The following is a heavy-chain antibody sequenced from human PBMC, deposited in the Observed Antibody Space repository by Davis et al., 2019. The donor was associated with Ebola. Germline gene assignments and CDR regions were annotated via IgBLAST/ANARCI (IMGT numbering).Heavy chain of an antibody. CDR1: GGSISSYY. J-gene: IGHJ4*02. D-gene: IGHD3-10*01. Sequence: MPSETLSLTCTVSGGSISSYYWSWIRQPPGKGLEWIGYIYHSGVTNHNPSLKSRVTISVDTSKNQFSLRLSSVTAADTAVYYCARVSAYYYGSGKCPLFDYWGQGTLVTVPS. CDR2: IYHSGVT. CDR3: ARVSAYYYGSGKCPLFDY. V-gene: IGHV4-59*08.